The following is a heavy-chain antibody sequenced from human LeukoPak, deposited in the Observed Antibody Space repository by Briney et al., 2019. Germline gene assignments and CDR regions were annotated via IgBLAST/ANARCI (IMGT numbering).Heavy chain of an antibody. Sequence: ASVKVSCKASGYTFSDYDINWVRQATGQGLEGMGWINPNSGNAGYAQKFQGRVTMNRNTSISTAYMELSSLRSEDTAVYYCARALAWGGSSYSYYYMDVWDKGTTVTVSS. CDR2: INPNSGNA. CDR1: GYTFSDYD. J-gene: IGHJ6*03. V-gene: IGHV1-8*01. D-gene: IGHD1-26*01. CDR3: ARALAWGGSSYSYYYMDV.